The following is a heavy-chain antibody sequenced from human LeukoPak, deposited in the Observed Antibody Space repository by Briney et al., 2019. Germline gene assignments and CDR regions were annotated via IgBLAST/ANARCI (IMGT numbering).Heavy chain of an antibody. D-gene: IGHD6-19*01. CDR1: GFTFSSYA. CDR3: AKDKPQLDISGWYRYFDY. V-gene: IGHV3-23*01. J-gene: IGHJ4*02. Sequence: PGGSLRLSCAVSGFTFSSYAMSWVRQAPGKGLEWVSAISGSGGSTYYADSVRGRFTISRDNSKNTLYLQMNSRRAEDTAVYYCAKDKPQLDISGWYRYFDYWGQGTLVTVSS. CDR2: ISGSGGST.